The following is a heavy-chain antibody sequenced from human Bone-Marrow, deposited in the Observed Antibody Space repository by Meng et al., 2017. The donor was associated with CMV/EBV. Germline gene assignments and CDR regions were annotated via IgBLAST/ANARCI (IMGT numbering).Heavy chain of an antibody. CDR2: IHYSGTT. D-gene: IGHD3-16*01. V-gene: IGHV4-59*01. CDR1: GGSMSSYY. CDR3: TRGFPGGGHAVFSDY. Sequence: SETLSLTCRVSGGSMSSYYWTWIRHSPGEGLEWIGWIHYSGTTSFNPSLKSRVAISIDTSKNQFFLNLKSVTAADTAVYYCTRGFPGGGHAVFSDYWGQGMRVTVYS. J-gene: IGHJ4*02.